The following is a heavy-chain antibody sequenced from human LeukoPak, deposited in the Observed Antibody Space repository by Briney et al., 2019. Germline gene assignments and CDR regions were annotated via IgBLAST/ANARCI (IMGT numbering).Heavy chain of an antibody. D-gene: IGHD3-22*01. Sequence: SETLSLTCTVSGGSISSSSYYWGWIRQPPGKGLEWIGSIYYSGSTYYNPFLKSRVTISVDTSKNQFSLKLSSVTAADTAVYYCARATMIVASQWFDPWGQGTLVTVSS. V-gene: IGHV4-39*07. CDR2: IYYSGST. J-gene: IGHJ5*02. CDR3: ARATMIVASQWFDP. CDR1: GGSISSSSYY.